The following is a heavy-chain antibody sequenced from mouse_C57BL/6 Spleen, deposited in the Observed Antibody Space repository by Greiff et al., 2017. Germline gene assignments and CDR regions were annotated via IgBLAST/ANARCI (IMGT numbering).Heavy chain of an antibody. Sequence: VQLQQPGAELVKPGASVKLSCKASGYTFTSSWIHWVKQRPGQGLEWIGMIRPNSGSTNYNEKFKSKATLTVDKSSSTAYMQLSSLTSGDSAVYYCARDGYYLAYWGQGTLVTVSA. CDR2: IRPNSGST. V-gene: IGHV1-64*01. CDR1: GYTFTSSW. D-gene: IGHD2-3*01. CDR3: ARDGYYLAY. J-gene: IGHJ3*01.